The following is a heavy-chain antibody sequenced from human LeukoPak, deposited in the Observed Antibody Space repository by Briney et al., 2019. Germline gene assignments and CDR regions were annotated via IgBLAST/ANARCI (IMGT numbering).Heavy chain of an antibody. CDR3: ARDYSYYGMDV. Sequence: PSETLSLTCTVSGGSVSSGSYYWSWIRQPPGKGLEWIGYIYYSGSTNYNPSLKSRVTISVDTSKNQFSLKLSSVTAADTAVYYCARDYSYYGMDVWGQGTMVTVSS. V-gene: IGHV4-61*01. D-gene: IGHD2-21*01. J-gene: IGHJ6*02. CDR2: IYYSGST. CDR1: GGSVSSGSYY.